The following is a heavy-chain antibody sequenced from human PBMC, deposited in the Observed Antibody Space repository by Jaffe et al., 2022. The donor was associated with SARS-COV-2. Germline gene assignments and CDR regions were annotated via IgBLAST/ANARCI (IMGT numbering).Heavy chain of an antibody. D-gene: IGHD3-10*01. Sequence: EVQLVESGGGLVKPGGSLRLSCAASGFTFTNAWMSWVRQAPGRGLEWIGRVLSKTHGGTTDYAAAVTGRVTISRDDSTDTVYLQLNSLRTEDTGVYYCSIYDFTSGSPQHWGQGTLVTVSS. CDR2: VLSKTHGGTT. CDR1: GFTFTNAW. CDR3: SIYDFTSGSPQH. J-gene: IGHJ1*01. V-gene: IGHV3-15*01.